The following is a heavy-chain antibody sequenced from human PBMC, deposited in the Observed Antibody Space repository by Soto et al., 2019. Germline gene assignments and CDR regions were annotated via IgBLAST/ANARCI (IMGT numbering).Heavy chain of an antibody. V-gene: IGHV1-46*01. CDR2: INPSRGST. D-gene: IGHD5-12*01. Sequence: ASVKVSCKASGYTFTTYYMHWVRQAPGQGLEWMGIINPSRGSTTYAEKFQGRVTMTRDTSTSTVYMEINSLKSEDTAGYYRASEQKATYCCGFDVWGQGTPVTVSS. CDR1: GYTFTTYY. CDR3: ASEQKATYCCGFDV. J-gene: IGHJ4*02.